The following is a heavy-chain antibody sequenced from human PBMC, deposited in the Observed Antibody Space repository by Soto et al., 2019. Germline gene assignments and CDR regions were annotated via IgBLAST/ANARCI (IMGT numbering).Heavy chain of an antibody. J-gene: IGHJ6*02. Sequence: SETLSLTCTVSGGSISSGGYYWSWIRQHPGKGLEWIGYISYRGSAYYSPSLKSRVTISVDTSKNQFSLKVNSVTAADTAVYYCARRMQNYYTMGVWGQGTTVTV. CDR3: ARRMQNYYTMGV. CDR1: GGSISSGGYY. CDR2: ISYRGSA. V-gene: IGHV4-31*03. D-gene: IGHD2-15*01.